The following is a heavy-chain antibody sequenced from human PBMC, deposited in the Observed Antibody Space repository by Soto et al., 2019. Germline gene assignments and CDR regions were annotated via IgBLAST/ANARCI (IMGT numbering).Heavy chain of an antibody. CDR1: ASTFSNYI. Sequence: QLQLMESGGGVVQPGRSLRLSCAASASTFSNYIMHWVRQAPGKGLEWVAFISYDGSNRNYADFVEGRFTISRDNPKNMLYLQLSSLRPDDTAVYYCAGGDNYYALGVWGQGTTVTVSS. V-gene: IGHV3-30*04. J-gene: IGHJ6*02. CDR3: AGGDNYYALGV. D-gene: IGHD2-15*01. CDR2: ISYDGSNR.